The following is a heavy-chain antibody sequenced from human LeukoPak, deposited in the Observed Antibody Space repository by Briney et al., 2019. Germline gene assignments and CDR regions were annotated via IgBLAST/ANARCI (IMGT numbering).Heavy chain of an antibody. J-gene: IGHJ4*02. CDR2: INHSGST. D-gene: IGHD6-13*01. CDR1: GGSFSGYY. Sequence: SETLSLTCAVYGGSFSGYYWSWIRQPPGKGLEWIGEINHSGSTNYNPSLKSRVTISVDASKNQFSLKLSSVTAADTAVYYCARHISSSNNYWGQGNLVTVSS. CDR3: ARHISSSNNY. V-gene: IGHV4-34*01.